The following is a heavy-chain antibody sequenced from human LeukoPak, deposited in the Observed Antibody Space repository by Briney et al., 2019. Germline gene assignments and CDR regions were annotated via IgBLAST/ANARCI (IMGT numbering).Heavy chain of an antibody. D-gene: IGHD3-10*01. V-gene: IGHV3-23*01. Sequence: GGSLRLSCAASGFIFSDYAMNWVRQAPGKGLEWVSGISGSGRSTYYADSVKGRFTISRDNSKNTLYLQMNSLRAEDTAVYYWAKDGSWGSYDAFDIWGQGTMVTVSS. CDR3: AKDGSWGSYDAFDI. CDR2: ISGSGRST. CDR1: GFIFSDYA. J-gene: IGHJ3*02.